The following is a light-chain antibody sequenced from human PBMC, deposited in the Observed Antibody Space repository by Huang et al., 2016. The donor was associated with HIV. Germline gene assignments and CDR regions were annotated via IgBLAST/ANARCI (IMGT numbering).Light chain of an antibody. J-gene: IGKJ1*01. V-gene: IGKV1-8*01. Sequence: AIRMTQSPSSLSASTGDRVTITCRASQGISSYRAWYQQKPGRAPKILIYAASTLQSGVPSRFSGSGSGTDFTLTISWLQSEDFATYYCQQYYSYPRTFGQGTKVEIK. CDR1: QGISSY. CDR3: QQYYSYPRT. CDR2: AAS.